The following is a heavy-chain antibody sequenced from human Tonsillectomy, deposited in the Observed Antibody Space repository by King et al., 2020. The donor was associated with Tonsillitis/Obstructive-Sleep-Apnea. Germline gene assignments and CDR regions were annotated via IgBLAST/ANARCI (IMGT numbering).Heavy chain of an antibody. V-gene: IGHV3-30*04. Sequence: VHLVESGGGVVQPGRSLRLSCAASGFTFSSYAMHWVRQAPGKGLEWVAVISYDGSNKYYADSVKGRFTISRDNSKNTLYLQMNSLRAEDTAVYYCARPSPLGYCSGGSCYSPNFDYWGQGTLVTVSS. D-gene: IGHD2-15*01. CDR2: ISYDGSNK. J-gene: IGHJ4*02. CDR3: ARPSPLGYCSGGSCYSPNFDY. CDR1: GFTFSSYA.